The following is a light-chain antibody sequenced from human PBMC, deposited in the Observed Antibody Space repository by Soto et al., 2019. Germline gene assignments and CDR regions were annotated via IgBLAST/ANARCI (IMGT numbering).Light chain of an antibody. CDR1: SSNIGANYD. V-gene: IGLV1-40*01. CDR3: QSYDNTLSARYV. CDR2: GNK. Sequence: QSVLTQPPSVSGAPGQRVTISCTGSSSNIGANYDVHWYQQRPGTAPKLLIFGNKNRPSGVPDRFSGSKFGASACLAITRLQPEDEGDYCGQSYDNTLSARYVFGTGTKLTVL. J-gene: IGLJ1*01.